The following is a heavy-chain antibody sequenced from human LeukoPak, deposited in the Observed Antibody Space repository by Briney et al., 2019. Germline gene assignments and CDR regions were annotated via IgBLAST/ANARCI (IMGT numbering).Heavy chain of an antibody. CDR3: AQAGYCSGGSCCPDAFDI. CDR1: GFTFSSYG. D-gene: IGHD2-15*01. V-gene: IGHV3-30*02. J-gene: IGHJ3*02. Sequence: GGSLRLSCAASGFTFSSYGMHWVRQAPGKGPEWVAFIRYDGSNKYYADSVKGRFTISRDNSKNTLYLQMNSLRAEDTAVYYCAQAGYCSGGSCCPDAFDIWGQGTMVTVAS. CDR2: IRYDGSNK.